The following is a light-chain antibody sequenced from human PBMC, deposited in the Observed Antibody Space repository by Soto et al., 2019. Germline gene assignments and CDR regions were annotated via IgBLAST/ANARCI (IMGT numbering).Light chain of an antibody. CDR1: SSDVGSYNL. Sequence: QSALTQPASVSGSPGQSITISCTGTSSDVGSYNLVSWYQQHPGKVPQLMIYEGSKRPSGVSNRFSGSKSGNTASLTISGLQDEDEADYYCCSYARGSTYVFGAGTKVTVL. V-gene: IGLV2-23*01. CDR3: CSYARGSTYV. CDR2: EGS. J-gene: IGLJ1*01.